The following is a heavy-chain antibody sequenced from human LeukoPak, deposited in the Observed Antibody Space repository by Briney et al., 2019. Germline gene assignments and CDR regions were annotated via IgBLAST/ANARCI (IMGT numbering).Heavy chain of an antibody. J-gene: IGHJ4*02. V-gene: IGHV3-23*01. CDR3: AKDLKAGYSYGYLDY. CDR2: ISGSGGST. CDR1: GFTFSSYA. Sequence: GSLRLSCAASGFTFSSYAMSWVRQAPGKGLEWVSAISGSGGSTYYADSVKGRFTISRDNSKNTLYLQMNSLRAEDTAVYYCAKDLKAGYSYGYLDYWGQGTLVTVSS. D-gene: IGHD5-18*01.